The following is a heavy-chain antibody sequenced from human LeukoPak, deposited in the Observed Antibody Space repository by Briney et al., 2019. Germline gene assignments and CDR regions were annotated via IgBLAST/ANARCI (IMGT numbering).Heavy chain of an antibody. Sequence: SETLSLTCTVSGGSISDYYWSWIRQPPGKGLEWIGYIYYSGSSYHSGSTNYNPSLKSRVTISVEASENQFSLKLSSVPAADTAVYYCARDRVHFDFWGQGTLLTVSS. V-gene: IGHV4-59*01. CDR2: IYYSGSSYHSGST. CDR3: ARDRVHFDF. J-gene: IGHJ4*02. CDR1: GGSISDYY.